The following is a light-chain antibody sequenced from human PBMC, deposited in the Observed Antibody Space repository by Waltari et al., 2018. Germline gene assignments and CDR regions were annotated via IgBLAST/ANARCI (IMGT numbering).Light chain of an antibody. V-gene: IGLV2-23*01. J-gene: IGLJ3*02. Sequence: QSALTQPASVSGSPGQPITISCTGTSSYNLVSWYQQYPGEAPKVVIFEDTKRPSGVSNRFSASKSGNTAALTIFGLQAEDEADYYCGSHTGSNTWVFGGGTKVTVL. CDR1: SSYNL. CDR3: GSHTGSNTWV. CDR2: EDT.